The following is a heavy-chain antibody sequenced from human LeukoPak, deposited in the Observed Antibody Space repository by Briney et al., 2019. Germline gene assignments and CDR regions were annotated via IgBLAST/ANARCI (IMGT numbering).Heavy chain of an antibody. J-gene: IGHJ4*02. Sequence: SVKASCKASGGTFTSYAISWVRQAPGQGLEWMGGIIPIFGTANYAQKFQGRVTITADESTSTAYMELSSLRSEGTAVYYCASGPTAGGDYWGQGTLVTVSS. CDR2: IIPIFGTA. V-gene: IGHV1-69*01. CDR3: ASGPTAGGDY. CDR1: GGTFTSYA. D-gene: IGHD6-13*01.